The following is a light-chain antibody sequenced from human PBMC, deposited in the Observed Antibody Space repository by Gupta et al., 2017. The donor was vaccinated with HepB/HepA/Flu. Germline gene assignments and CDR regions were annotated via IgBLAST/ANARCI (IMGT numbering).Light chain of an antibody. V-gene: IGKV1-39*01. CDR1: QTISNS. Sequence: DIQMTQSPSSLSVSIGDRVTITCRASQTISNSLNWYQHQPGKAPKLLIYAASTLQSGVPSRFSGSGSGIDFTLTVSRRQPEDVATYYCQQRDNSPISFGGGTKVEIK. CDR3: QQRDNSPIS. J-gene: IGKJ4*01. CDR2: AAS.